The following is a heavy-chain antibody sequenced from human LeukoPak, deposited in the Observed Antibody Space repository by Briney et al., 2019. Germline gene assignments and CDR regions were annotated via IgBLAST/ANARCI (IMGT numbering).Heavy chain of an antibody. J-gene: IGHJ4*02. CDR2: IAYDGSRA. Sequence: GGSLRLSCAGSGFTFGGYGMHWFRQTPGQGLELVAVIAYDGSRAFYADSVKGRFTISRDNSKNTMSVQMDDLRAEDTAVYYCTRYNSDHFDYWGQGTLVTVSS. V-gene: IGHV3-33*01. D-gene: IGHD6-19*01. CDR1: GFTFGGYG. CDR3: TRYNSDHFDY.